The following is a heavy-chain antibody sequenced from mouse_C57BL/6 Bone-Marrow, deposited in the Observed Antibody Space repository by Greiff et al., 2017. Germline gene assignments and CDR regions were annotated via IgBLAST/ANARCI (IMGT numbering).Heavy chain of an antibody. D-gene: IGHD1-1*01. J-gene: IGHJ2*01. CDR1: GYSITSDY. Sequence: EVQRVESGPGLAKPSQTLSLTCSVTGYSITSDYWNWIRKFPGNKLEYMGYISYSGSTYYNTYLKSRISITRDTSKNQYYLQLNSVTTEDTATYYCARGYGSSYEGYFDYWGQGTTLTVSS. CDR2: ISYSGST. V-gene: IGHV3-8*01. CDR3: ARGYGSSYEGYFDY.